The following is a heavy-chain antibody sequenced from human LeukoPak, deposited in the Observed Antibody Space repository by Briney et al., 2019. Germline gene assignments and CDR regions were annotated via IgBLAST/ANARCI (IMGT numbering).Heavy chain of an antibody. J-gene: IGHJ4*02. CDR3: ARRRYTSGWLDY. CDR1: GFTFSSYS. V-gene: IGHV4-59*08. D-gene: IGHD3-22*01. CDR2: IYYTGST. Sequence: GSLRLSCAASGFTFSSYSMNWVRQAPGKGLEWIGYIYYTGSTNYNPSLKSRVTISVDTSKSQFSLKLTSVTAADTAVYYCARRRYTSGWLDYWGQGTLVTVSS.